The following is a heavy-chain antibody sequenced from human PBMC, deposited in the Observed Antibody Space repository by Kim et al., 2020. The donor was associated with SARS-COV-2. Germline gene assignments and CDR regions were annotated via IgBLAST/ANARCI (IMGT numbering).Heavy chain of an antibody. V-gene: IGHV4-39*07. D-gene: IGHD3-9*01. Sequence: LKSRVTISVETSKNQFSLKLSSVTAADTAVYYCARVYTYYDIVTGYVFDYWGQGTLVTVSS. CDR3: ARVYTYYDIVTGYVFDY. J-gene: IGHJ4*02.